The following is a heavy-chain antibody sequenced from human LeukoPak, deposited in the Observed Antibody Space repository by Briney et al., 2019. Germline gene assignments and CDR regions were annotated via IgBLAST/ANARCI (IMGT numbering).Heavy chain of an antibody. CDR1: GYSISSGYY. CDR2: IYHSGST. J-gene: IGHJ4*02. Sequence: SETLSLTCTVSGYSISSGYYWGWIRQPPGKGLEWIGTIYHSGSTYYNPPLKSRVTISVDTSKNQFSLKLTSVTAADTAVYYCARVRGYCSSTICYRYYFDYWGQGTLVTVSS. V-gene: IGHV4-38-2*02. CDR3: ARVRGYCSSTICYRYYFDY. D-gene: IGHD2-2*01.